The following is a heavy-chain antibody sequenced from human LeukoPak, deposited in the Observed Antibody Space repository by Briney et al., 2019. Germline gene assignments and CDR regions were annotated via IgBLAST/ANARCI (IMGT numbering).Heavy chain of an antibody. J-gene: IGHJ6*02. Sequence: PGGSLRLSCAASGFTFSSYSMNWVRQAPGKGLEWVSYISSSSSTIYYADSVKGRFTISRDNAKNSLYLQMNSLRAEDTAVYYCARVGGPMGAGYYYYGMDVWGQGTTVTVSS. CDR2: ISSSSSTI. CDR1: GFTFSSYS. CDR3: ARVGGPMGAGYYYYGMDV. D-gene: IGHD6-19*01. V-gene: IGHV3-48*04.